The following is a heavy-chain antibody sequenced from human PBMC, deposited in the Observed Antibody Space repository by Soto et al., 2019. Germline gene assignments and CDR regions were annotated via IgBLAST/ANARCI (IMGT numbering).Heavy chain of an antibody. CDR3: AKLSFQTLAAGMDV. CDR1: GFTFSSYG. Sequence: GGSLRLSCAASGFTFSSYGMHWVRQAPGKGLEWVAVISYDGSNKYYADSVKGRFTISRDNSKNTLYLQMNSLRAEDTAVYYCAKLSFQTLAAGMDVWGQGTTVTASS. J-gene: IGHJ6*02. CDR2: ISYDGSNK. D-gene: IGHD3-16*01. V-gene: IGHV3-30*18.